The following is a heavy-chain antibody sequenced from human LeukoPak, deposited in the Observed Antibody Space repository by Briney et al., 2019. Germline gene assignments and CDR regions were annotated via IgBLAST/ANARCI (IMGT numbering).Heavy chain of an antibody. Sequence: GGSLRLSCAASGFTFDDYGMSWVRQAPGKGLEWVSVIYSGGSTYYADSVKGRFTISRDNSKNTLYLQMNSLRAEDTAVYYCARDSGGGIAAVWGQGTLVTVSS. J-gene: IGHJ4*02. CDR3: ARDSGGGIAAV. CDR2: IYSGGST. D-gene: IGHD6-13*01. V-gene: IGHV3-66*01. CDR1: GFTFDDYG.